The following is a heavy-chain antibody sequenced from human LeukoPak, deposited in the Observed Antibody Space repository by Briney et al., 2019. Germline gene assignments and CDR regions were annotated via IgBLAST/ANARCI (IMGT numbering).Heavy chain of an antibody. J-gene: IGHJ6*03. CDR1: GGSFSAYY. Sequence: SETLSLTCAVYGGSFSAYYWTWIRQSPDKGVERLGEIYHSGSTNYNPSLKSRVTISVDKSKNQFSLKLSSVTAADTAVYYCARDVPSSGWYIPYYYYYMDVWGKGTTVTVSS. V-gene: IGHV4-34*01. CDR3: ARDVPSSGWYIPYYYYYMDV. CDR2: IYHSGST. D-gene: IGHD6-19*01.